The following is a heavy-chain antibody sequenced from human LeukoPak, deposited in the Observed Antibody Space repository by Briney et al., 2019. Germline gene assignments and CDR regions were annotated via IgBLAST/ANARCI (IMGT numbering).Heavy chain of an antibody. D-gene: IGHD6-6*01. CDR1: GYTFTGYY. V-gene: IGHV1-2*02. Sequence: ASVKVSCKASGYTFTGYYMHWVRQAPGQGLEWMGWINPNSGGTDYAQKFQGRVTMTRDTSISTAYMELSSLTSDDTAVYYCAKNGGSSSSTGWFDPWGQGTLVTVSS. CDR2: INPNSGGT. CDR3: AKNGGSSSSTGWFDP. J-gene: IGHJ5*02.